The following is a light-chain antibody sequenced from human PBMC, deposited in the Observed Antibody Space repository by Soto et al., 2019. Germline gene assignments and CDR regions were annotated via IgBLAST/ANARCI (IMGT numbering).Light chain of an antibody. CDR3: SSFISSITDV. J-gene: IGLJ1*01. Sequence: QSALTQPASVSGSPGQSITISCTGTSSDVGGYNSVSWYRQDPGKAPKLMIYDVTNRPSGVSNRFSGSKSGNTASLTISGLQAEDEADDYCSSFISSITDVVGTGTKVTVL. CDR2: DVT. CDR1: SSDVGGYNS. V-gene: IGLV2-14*01.